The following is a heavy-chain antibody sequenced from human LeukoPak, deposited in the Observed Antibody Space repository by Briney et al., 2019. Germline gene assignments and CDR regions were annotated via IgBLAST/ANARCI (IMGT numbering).Heavy chain of an antibody. CDR3: YYMDV. CDR2: ITTGSTYM. Sequence: PGGSLRLSCSASGFTFSSYAMNWVRQAPGKGPEWVSSITTGSTYMYYADSVRGRFTISRDNAKNSLYLQMSSLRADDTAVYYYYYMDVWGKGTMVTVSS. J-gene: IGHJ6*03. CDR1: GFTFSSYA. V-gene: IGHV3-21*01.